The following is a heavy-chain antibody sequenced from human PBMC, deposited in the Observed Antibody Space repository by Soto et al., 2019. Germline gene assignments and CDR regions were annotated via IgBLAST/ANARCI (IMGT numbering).Heavy chain of an antibody. CDR1: GGTFSSYA. J-gene: IGHJ4*02. CDR2: IIPIFGTA. CDR3: ARSRAYYYDSSGYDSVFDY. V-gene: IGHV1-69*01. Sequence: QVQLVQSGAEVKKPGSSVKVSWKASGGTFSSYAISWVRQAPGQGLEWMGGIIPIFGTANYAQKFQGRVTITADESTSTAYMELSSLRSEDTAVYYCARSRAYYYDSSGYDSVFDYWGQGTLVTVSS. D-gene: IGHD3-22*01.